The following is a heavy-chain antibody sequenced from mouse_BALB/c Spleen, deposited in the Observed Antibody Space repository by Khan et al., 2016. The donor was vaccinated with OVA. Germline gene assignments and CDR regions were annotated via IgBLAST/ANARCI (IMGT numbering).Heavy chain of an antibody. CDR1: GYTFTTYW. V-gene: IGHV1-7*01. J-gene: IGHJ2*01. CDR3: ARDRIDY. Sequence: QVQLKESGAELAKPGASVKMSCKASGYTFTTYWMHWVKQRLGQGLEWIGYINLTSGYTDYNQKFKDKATLTADKSSSTAYMQLSSLTSDDSAVYYCARDRIDYWGQGTTLTVSS. CDR2: INLTSGYT.